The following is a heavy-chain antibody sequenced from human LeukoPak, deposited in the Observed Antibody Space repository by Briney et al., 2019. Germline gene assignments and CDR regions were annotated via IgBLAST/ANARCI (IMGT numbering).Heavy chain of an antibody. D-gene: IGHD2-15*01. J-gene: IGHJ4*02. CDR1: GYTFTTYY. V-gene: IGHV1-46*01. Sequence: ASVKVSCKAFGYTFTTYYMHWVRQAPGQGLEWMGIINPSGGSTFYAQKFQGRVTMTRDTSTSTVYMELSSLRSEDTAVYYRARRYCSGGSCSFEYWGQGTLVTVSS. CDR3: ARRYCSGGSCSFEY. CDR2: INPSGGST.